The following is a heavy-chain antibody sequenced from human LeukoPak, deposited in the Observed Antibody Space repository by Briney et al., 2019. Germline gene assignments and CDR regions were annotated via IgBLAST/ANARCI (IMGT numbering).Heavy chain of an antibody. CDR3: AKGNRQWLNLNWFDP. CDR2: ISWNSGSI. V-gene: IGHV3-9*03. CDR1: GFTFVDYA. Sequence: GGSLRLSCAASGFTFVDYAMHWVRQAPGKGLEWVSGISWNSGSIGYADSVKGRFTISRDNAKNSLYLQMNSLRAEDMALYYCAKGNRQWLNLNWFDPWGQGTLVTVSS. J-gene: IGHJ5*02. D-gene: IGHD6-19*01.